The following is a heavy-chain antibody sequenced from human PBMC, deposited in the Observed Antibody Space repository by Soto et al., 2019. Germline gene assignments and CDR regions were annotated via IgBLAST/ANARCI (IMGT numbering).Heavy chain of an antibody. Sequence: SAIKAPTNAASEGSISNGEYYWRWIRPPPGKGVEWIGYIYYSGSTYYNLSLKSRVTISVDTSKNQFSLELSSVTAADTAVYYCARDTLVDIAMVRPDYFYGIDVWGQGTTVT. J-gene: IGHJ6*02. V-gene: IGHV4-31*11. CDR3: ARDTLVDIAMVRPDYFYGIDV. CDR1: EGSISNGEYY. D-gene: IGHD5-18*01. CDR2: IYYSGST.